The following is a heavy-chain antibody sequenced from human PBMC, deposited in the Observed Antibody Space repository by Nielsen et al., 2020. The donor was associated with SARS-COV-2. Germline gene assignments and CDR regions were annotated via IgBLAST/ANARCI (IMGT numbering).Heavy chain of an antibody. CDR2: IGTAGDT. CDR1: GFTFSSYD. Sequence: GGSLRLSCAASGFTFSSYDMHWVRQATGKGLEWVSAIGTAGDTYYPGSVKGRFTISRENAKNSLYLQMNSLRDEDTAVYYCARDLGGSGFDIWGQGTMVTVSS. D-gene: IGHD3-10*01. J-gene: IGHJ3*02. V-gene: IGHV3-13*01. CDR3: ARDLGGSGFDI.